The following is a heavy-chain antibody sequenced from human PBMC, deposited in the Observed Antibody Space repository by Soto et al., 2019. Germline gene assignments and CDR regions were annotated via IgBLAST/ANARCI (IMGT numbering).Heavy chain of an antibody. Sequence: ASVKVSCKVSGYTLTELSMHWVRQAPGKGLEWMGGFDPEDGETIYAQKFQGRVTMTEDTSTDTAYMELSSLRSEDTAVYYCATLSSQGYSFDYWGQGTLVTVSS. V-gene: IGHV1-24*01. CDR2: FDPEDGET. CDR1: GYTLTELS. J-gene: IGHJ4*02. CDR3: ATLSSQGYSFDY. D-gene: IGHD6-13*01.